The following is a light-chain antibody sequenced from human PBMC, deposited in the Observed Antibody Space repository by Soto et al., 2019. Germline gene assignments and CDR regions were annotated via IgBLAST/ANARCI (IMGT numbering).Light chain of an antibody. J-gene: IGLJ2*01. CDR3: CSYAGSYTYVV. CDR1: SSDVGGYNY. CDR2: GVT. Sequence: QSVLTQPRSVSGSPGQSVTISCTGTSSDVGGYNYVSWYQQHPGKAPKLMIYGVTQRPSGVPDRFSGSKSGNTASLTISGLQGEDEADYYCCSYAGSYTYVVFGGGTKLTVL. V-gene: IGLV2-11*01.